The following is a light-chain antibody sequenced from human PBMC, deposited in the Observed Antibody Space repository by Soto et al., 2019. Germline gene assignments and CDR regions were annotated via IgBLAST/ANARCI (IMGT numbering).Light chain of an antibody. CDR3: SSYTSSSTLEA. CDR1: SSDVGGYNY. Sequence: QSVLTQPASVSGSPGQSITISCTGTSSDVGGYNYVSWYQQHPGKAPKLMIYEVSNRPSGVSNRFSGSKSGNTASLTISGLQAEDEADYYCSSYTSSSTLEAFGTGTQLTVL. V-gene: IGLV2-14*01. CDR2: EVS. J-gene: IGLJ1*01.